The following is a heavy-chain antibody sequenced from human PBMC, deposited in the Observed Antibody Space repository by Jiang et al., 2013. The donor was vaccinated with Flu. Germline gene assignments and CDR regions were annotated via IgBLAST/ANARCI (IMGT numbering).Heavy chain of an antibody. D-gene: IGHD2-21*01. CDR3: AKTPIFRGWIDPYYFDY. Sequence: QLVESGGGLVQPGRSLRLSCAASGVTFGDYDAHWVRQAPGKGLEWVSGINWNSGNVAYADSVKGRFTMSRDNAKNSLYLQMNSLRTDDTAFYYCAKTPIFRGWIDPYYFDYWGQGTLVTVSS. J-gene: IGHJ4*02. CDR1: GVTFGDYD. V-gene: IGHV3-9*01. CDR2: INWNSGNV.